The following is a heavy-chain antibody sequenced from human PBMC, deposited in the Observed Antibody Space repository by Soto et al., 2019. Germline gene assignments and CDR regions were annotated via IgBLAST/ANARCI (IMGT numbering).Heavy chain of an antibody. CDR2: IRSRAHSHAT. D-gene: IGHD3-10*01. Sequence: EVQLVESGGNLVQPGGSLKLSCAASGFTFSDSSIHWVRQASGKGLEWLGRIRSRAHSHATAYAASLTGRFIISRDDSKNTAYLQMNSLQIDDTAVYFCARAPYYGDWGQGTEVTASP. CDR1: GFTFSDSS. CDR3: ARAPYYGD. J-gene: IGHJ3*01. V-gene: IGHV3-73*02.